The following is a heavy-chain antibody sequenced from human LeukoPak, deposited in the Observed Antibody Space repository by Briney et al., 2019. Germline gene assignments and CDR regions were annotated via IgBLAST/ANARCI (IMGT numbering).Heavy chain of an antibody. CDR3: ARDDSGSSFGY. J-gene: IGHJ4*02. CDR2: INSDGIAT. V-gene: IGHV3-74*01. CDR1: GFTFSSYW. Sequence: GGSLRLSCGASGFTFSSYWMHWVRQAPGKGLVWVARINSDGIATSYADSVKGLFTISRDNAKNTLDLQMNSLRAEDTAVYYCARDDSGSSFGYWGQGTLVTVSS. D-gene: IGHD3-10*01.